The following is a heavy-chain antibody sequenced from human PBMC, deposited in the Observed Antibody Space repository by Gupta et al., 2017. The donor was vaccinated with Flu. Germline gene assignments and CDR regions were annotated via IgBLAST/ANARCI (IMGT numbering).Heavy chain of an antibody. CDR2: ISDDGSHE. V-gene: IGHV3-30*18. CDR3: AKVIQTRAYNWFDP. CDR1: GFTFNSYA. D-gene: IGHD5-18*01. Sequence: QVQLVESGGGVVQPGTSLRLSCVASGFTFNSYAMHWVRQAPGKGLEWVAVISDDGSHEYYADSVKGRFSISRDNSKNTLYLQMNSLRDEDAAVYFCAKVIQTRAYNWFDPWGQGTLVTVSP. J-gene: IGHJ5*02.